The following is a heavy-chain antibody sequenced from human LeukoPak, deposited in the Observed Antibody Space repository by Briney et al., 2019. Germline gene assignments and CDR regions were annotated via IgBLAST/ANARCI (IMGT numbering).Heavy chain of an antibody. CDR2: ISSSSSYI. J-gene: IGHJ3*02. CDR3: AREDDYGDRGDAFDI. Sequence: GGSLRLSCAASGFTFSSYSMNWARQAPGKGLEWVSSISSSSSYIYYADSVKGRLTISRDNAKNSLYLQMNSLRAEDTAVYYCAREDDYGDRGDAFDIWGQGAMVTVSS. CDR1: GFTFSSYS. V-gene: IGHV3-21*01. D-gene: IGHD4-17*01.